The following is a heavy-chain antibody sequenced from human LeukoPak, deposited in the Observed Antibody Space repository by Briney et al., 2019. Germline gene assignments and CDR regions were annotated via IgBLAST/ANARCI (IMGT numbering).Heavy chain of an antibody. J-gene: IGHJ4*02. CDR1: GFTFSSCG. D-gene: IGHD1-14*01. Sequence: GGSPRLSCAASGFTFSSCGFNWVRQAPGKGLEWVSSIGPTGTDRYYADSVRGRFTISRDNAKNSMYLQMDSLRDEDTAVYYCATETIGRHYDYWGQGTLLTVSS. CDR3: ATETIGRHYDY. CDR2: IGPTGTDR. V-gene: IGHV3-21*01.